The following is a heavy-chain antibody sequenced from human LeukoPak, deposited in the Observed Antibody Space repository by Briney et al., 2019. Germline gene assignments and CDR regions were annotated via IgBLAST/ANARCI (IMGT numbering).Heavy chain of an antibody. CDR3: ARDGSGTYYFDY. V-gene: IGHV4-59*01. D-gene: IGHD3-10*01. CDR2: VYYSGST. CDR1: GGSISTNY. Sequence: PSETLSLTCTVSGGSISTNYWSWIRQPPGKGLEWIGYVYYSGSTIYKPSLKSRVTISVDTSKNQFSLKLTSVTAADTAVYYCARDGSGTYYFDYWGQGTLVTVSS. J-gene: IGHJ4*02.